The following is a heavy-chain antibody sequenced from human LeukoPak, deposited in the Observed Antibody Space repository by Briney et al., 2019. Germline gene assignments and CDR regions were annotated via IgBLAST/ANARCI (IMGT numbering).Heavy chain of an antibody. CDR3: ARATTVTFHFDY. J-gene: IGHJ4*02. CDR1: GYPFTGYY. D-gene: IGHD4-17*01. Sequence: ASVKVSCKASGYPFTGYYMHWVRQAPGQGLEWMGWINPDSGGSHYAQKFQGRVTMTRDTSISTAYMELSRLRSDDTAVYYCARATTVTFHFDYWGQGTLVTVSS. V-gene: IGHV1-2*02. CDR2: INPDSGGS.